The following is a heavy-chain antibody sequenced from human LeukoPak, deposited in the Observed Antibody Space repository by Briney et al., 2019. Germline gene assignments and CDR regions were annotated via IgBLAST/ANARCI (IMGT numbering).Heavy chain of an antibody. D-gene: IGHD2-15*01. Sequence: SETLSVTCTVSGGSISSSSYYWGWIRQPPGKGLEWIGSIYYSGSTYYNPSLKSRVTISVDTSKNQFSLKLSSVTAADTAVYYCASPKYCSGGSCYSGWYFDLWGRGTLVTVSS. CDR1: GGSISSSSYY. CDR3: ASPKYCSGGSCYSGWYFDL. CDR2: IYYSGST. J-gene: IGHJ2*01. V-gene: IGHV4-39*01.